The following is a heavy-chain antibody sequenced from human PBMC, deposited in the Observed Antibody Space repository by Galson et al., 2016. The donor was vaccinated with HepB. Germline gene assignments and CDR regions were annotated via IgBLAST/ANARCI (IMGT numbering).Heavy chain of an antibody. D-gene: IGHD3-10*01. Sequence: SLRLSCAASGFTFSDYYMSWIRQAPGKGLEYVSYITSRSTYTNYAAIVKGRFTISRDDAKNSLYLQMNSLRADDTAVYYCARGHFGSGTYYNVDFDSWGPGTLVTFSS. CDR1: GFTFSDYY. J-gene: IGHJ4*02. CDR2: ITSRSTYT. V-gene: IGHV3-11*06. CDR3: ARGHFGSGTYYNVDFDS.